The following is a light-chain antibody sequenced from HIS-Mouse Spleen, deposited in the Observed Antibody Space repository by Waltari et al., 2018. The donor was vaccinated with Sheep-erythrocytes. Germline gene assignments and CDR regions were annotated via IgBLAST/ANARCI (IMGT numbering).Light chain of an antibody. J-gene: IGLJ1*01. CDR3: CSYAGSYNHV. CDR2: DVS. CDR1: SSDVGGYNF. V-gene: IGLV2-11*01. Sequence: QSALTQPRSVSGSPGQSVTIPCTGTSSDVGGYNFVPWYQQHPGKAPKLMIYDVSKRPSGVPDRFSGSKSGNTASLTISGLQAEDEAYYYCCSYAGSYNHVFATGTKVTVL.